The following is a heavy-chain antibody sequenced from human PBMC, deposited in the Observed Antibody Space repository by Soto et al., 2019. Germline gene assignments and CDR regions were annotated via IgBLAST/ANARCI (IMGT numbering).Heavy chain of an antibody. Sequence: SETLSLTCTVSGGSISSGDYYWSWIRQPPGKGLEWIGYIYHSGSTYYNPSLKSRVTISVDRSKNQFSLKLSSVTAADTAVYYCARDRSYYGSGRLDYWGQGTLVTVSS. CDR2: IYHSGST. V-gene: IGHV4-30-2*01. D-gene: IGHD3-10*01. J-gene: IGHJ4*02. CDR1: GGSISSGDYY. CDR3: ARDRSYYGSGRLDY.